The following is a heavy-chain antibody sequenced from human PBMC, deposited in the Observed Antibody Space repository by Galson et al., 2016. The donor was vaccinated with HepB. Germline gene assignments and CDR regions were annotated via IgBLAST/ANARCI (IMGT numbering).Heavy chain of an antibody. CDR1: GFTFGDYA. Sequence: SLRLSCAASGFTFGDYAMHWVRQAPGKGLEWVSLISWDGGSTYYADSVKGRFTISRDNSKNSLYLQMNSLRAEDTALYYCAKDIQRDSSSWYGGIYGMDVWGQGTTVTVSS. V-gene: IGHV3-43D*03. J-gene: IGHJ6*02. CDR2: ISWDGGST. CDR3: AKDIQRDSSSWYGGIYGMDV. D-gene: IGHD6-13*01.